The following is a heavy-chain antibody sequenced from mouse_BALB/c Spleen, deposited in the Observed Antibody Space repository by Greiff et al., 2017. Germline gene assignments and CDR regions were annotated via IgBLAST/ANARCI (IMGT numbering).Heavy chain of an antibody. CDR1: GFAFSSYD. D-gene: IGHD6-1*01. CDR3: TREATSGYAMDY. J-gene: IGHJ4*01. V-gene: IGHV5-12-1*01. CDR2: ISSGGGST. Sequence: EVKLMESGGGLVKPGGSLKLSCAASGFAFSSYDMSWVRQTPEKRLEWVAYISSGGGSTYYPDTVKGRFTIARDNAKNTLYLQMSSLKSEDTAMYYCTREATSGYAMDYWGQGTSVTVSS.